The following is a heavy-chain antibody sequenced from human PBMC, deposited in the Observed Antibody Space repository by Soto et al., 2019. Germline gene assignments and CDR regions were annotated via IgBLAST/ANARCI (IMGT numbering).Heavy chain of an antibody. Sequence: QVQLVESGGGVVQPGRSLRLSCAASGFTFSSYGMHWVRQAPGKGLEWVAVVSYDGSNKYYGDSVKGRFTISRDNSMNTLYLQMNSLRVEDTAVYYCTNSKPSSGQRGDAFDIWGQGTMVTVSS. V-gene: IGHV3-30*18. D-gene: IGHD3-22*01. J-gene: IGHJ3*02. CDR1: GFTFSSYG. CDR2: VSYDGSNK. CDR3: TNSKPSSGQRGDAFDI.